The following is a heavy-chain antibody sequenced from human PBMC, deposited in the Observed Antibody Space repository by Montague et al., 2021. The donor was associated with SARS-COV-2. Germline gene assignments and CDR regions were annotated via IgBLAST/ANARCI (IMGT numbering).Heavy chain of an antibody. CDR1: GGSFSGYY. CDR2: INHRGST. D-gene: IGHD3-3*01. CDR3: ARGSGPRFHTLVRVISSGHVVDI. J-gene: IGHJ3*02. V-gene: IGHV4-34*01. Sequence: SETLSLTCAVYGGSFSGYYWSWIRQPPGKGLEWIGEINHRGSTNYNPSLTSRVIISVDTSKNQFSLKLSSVTAADTAVYYCARGSGPRFHTLVRVISSGHVVDIWGQGTMVTVSS.